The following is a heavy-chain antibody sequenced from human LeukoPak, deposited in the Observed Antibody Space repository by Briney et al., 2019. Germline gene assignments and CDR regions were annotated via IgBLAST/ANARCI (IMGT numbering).Heavy chain of an antibody. V-gene: IGHV1-69*13. CDR3: ARGGGGEVATFEY. CDR2: IIPEYGTT. D-gene: IGHD5-12*01. CDR1: GGTFSIYT. Sequence: SVKVSCKSSGGTFSIYTISWVRQAPGQGLEWMGGIIPEYGTTNYAQKFQGRITITADESTRTVYMALSSLRSDDRAVLYCARGGGGEVATFEYWGQGTLVTVSS. J-gene: IGHJ4*02.